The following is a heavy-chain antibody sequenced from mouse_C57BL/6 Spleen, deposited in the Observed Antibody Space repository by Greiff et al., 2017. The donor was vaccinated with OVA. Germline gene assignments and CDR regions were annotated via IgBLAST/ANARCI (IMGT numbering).Heavy chain of an antibody. CDR1: GFSLTSYG. Sequence: VKLVESGPGLVQPSQSLSITCTVSGFSLTSYGVHWVRQSPGKGLEWLGVIWSGGSTDYNAAFISRLSISKDNSKSQVFFKMNSLQADDTAIYYCARTHYYGSSWYFDVWGTGTTVTVSS. CDR3: ARTHYYGSSWYFDV. CDR2: IWSGGST. V-gene: IGHV2-2*01. D-gene: IGHD1-1*01. J-gene: IGHJ1*03.